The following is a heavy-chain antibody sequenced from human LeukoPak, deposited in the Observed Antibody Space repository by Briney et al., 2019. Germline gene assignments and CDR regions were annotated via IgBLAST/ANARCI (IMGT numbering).Heavy chain of an antibody. J-gene: IGHJ1*01. V-gene: IGHV4-34*01. Sequence: PSETLSLTCAVYGGSFSGYYWSWIRQPPGKGLEWIEEINHSGSTNYNPSLKSRVTISVDTSKNQFSLKLSSVTAADTAVYYCARGELGYFQHWGQGTLVTVSS. D-gene: IGHD1-26*01. CDR3: ARGELGYFQH. CDR1: GGSFSGYY. CDR2: INHSGST.